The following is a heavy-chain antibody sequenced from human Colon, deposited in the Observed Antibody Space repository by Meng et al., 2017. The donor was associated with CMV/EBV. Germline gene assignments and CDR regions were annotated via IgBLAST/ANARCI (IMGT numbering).Heavy chain of an antibody. CDR1: GFSFSDFA. CDR3: TKGRQYSDFWSGQEY. J-gene: IGHJ4*02. D-gene: IGHD3-3*01. V-gene: IGHV3-23*01. CDR2: LSGSGANT. Sequence: GESLKISCVTSGFSFSDFAMSWIRQAPGKGLEWVSSLSGSGANTFYAESVKGRFTISRDNSKNTLYLQLHSLRADDTAVYYCTKGRQYSDFWSGQEYWGQGTLVTVSS.